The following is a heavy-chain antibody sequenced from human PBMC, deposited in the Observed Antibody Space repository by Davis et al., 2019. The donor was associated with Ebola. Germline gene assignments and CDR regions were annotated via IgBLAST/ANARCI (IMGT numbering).Heavy chain of an antibody. D-gene: IGHD2-2*01. CDR1: GFTFRNYA. CDR2: IAYDGSTK. J-gene: IGHJ3*01. V-gene: IGHV3-30-3*01. Sequence: GESLKISCAASGFTFRNYAMHWVRQAPGKGLEWVAVIAYDGSTKYYAESVEGRFTISRDNSKNTLYLQMNTLQTDDTAVYYCAASRSFLDALLLWGQGTMVTVSS. CDR3: AASRSFLDALLL.